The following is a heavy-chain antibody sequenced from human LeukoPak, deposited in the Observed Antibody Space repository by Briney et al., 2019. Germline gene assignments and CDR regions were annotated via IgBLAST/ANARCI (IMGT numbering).Heavy chain of an antibody. CDR1: GFSFSTYG. J-gene: IGHJ6*02. CDR2: ISYDGSNK. D-gene: IGHD3-10*01. V-gene: IGHV3-30*03. CDR3: ARDRVLLWFGEFPNGMDV. Sequence: PGRSLRLSCAASGFSFSTYGMHWVRQAPGKGLEWVAVISYDGSNKYYADSVKGRFTISRDNSKNTLYLQMNSLRAEDTAVYYCARDRVLLWFGEFPNGMDVWGQGTTVTVSS.